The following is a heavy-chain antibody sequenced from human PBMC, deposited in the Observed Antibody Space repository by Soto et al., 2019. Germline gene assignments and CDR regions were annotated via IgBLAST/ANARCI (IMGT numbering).Heavy chain of an antibody. Sequence: ASVKVSCKASGFSFTGYYIHWLRQAPGQGLEWMGWIDAHSGGTEYAQKFQGRVTLTRDTSIATAYLTLTSLTSDDTALYYCAKDLTRQLAYWLDPWGQGTQVTVSS. V-gene: IGHV1-2*02. CDR2: IDAHSGGT. CDR1: GFSFTGYY. CDR3: AKDLTRQLAYWLDP. D-gene: IGHD6-6*01. J-gene: IGHJ5*02.